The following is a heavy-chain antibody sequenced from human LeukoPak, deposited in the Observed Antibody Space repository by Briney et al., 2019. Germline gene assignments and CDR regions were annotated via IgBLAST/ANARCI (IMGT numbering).Heavy chain of an antibody. J-gene: IGHJ4*02. Sequence: ASVKVSCKASGYTFTSYYTHWVRQAPGQGLEWMGIINPSGGSTSYAQKFQGRVTMTRDTSTSTVYMELSSLRSEDTAVYYCARDPGYCSSTSCYPLYYFDYWGQGTLVTVSS. CDR3: ARDPGYCSSTSCYPLYYFDY. CDR1: GYTFTSYY. D-gene: IGHD2-2*01. V-gene: IGHV1-46*01. CDR2: INPSGGST.